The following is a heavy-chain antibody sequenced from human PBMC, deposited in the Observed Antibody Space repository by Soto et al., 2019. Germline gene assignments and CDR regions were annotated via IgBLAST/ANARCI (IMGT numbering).Heavy chain of an antibody. Sequence: SDTLSLTCAVSGGSISSSNWWSWVRQPPGKGLEWIGEIYHSGSTNYNPSLKSRVTISVDKPKNQFSLKLSSVTAADTAVYYCARERVYYDSSDNRFDPWGQGTLVTVSS. CDR1: GGSISSSNW. CDR3: ARERVYYDSSDNRFDP. D-gene: IGHD3-22*01. CDR2: IYHSGST. J-gene: IGHJ5*02. V-gene: IGHV4-4*02.